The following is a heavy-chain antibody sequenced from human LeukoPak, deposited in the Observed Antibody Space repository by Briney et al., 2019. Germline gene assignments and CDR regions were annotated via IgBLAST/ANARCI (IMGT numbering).Heavy chain of an antibody. CDR3: ARGKGPFWPVDYMDV. CDR1: GFTFSSYW. V-gene: IGHV3-30*03. Sequence: GGSLRLSCAASGFTFSSYWMSWVRQAPGKGLEWVAVISYDGSNKYYADSVKGRFTISRDNSKNTLYLQINSLRAEDTAVYYCARGKGPFWPVDYMDVWGKGTTVTVSS. D-gene: IGHD2/OR15-2a*01. J-gene: IGHJ6*03. CDR2: ISYDGSNK.